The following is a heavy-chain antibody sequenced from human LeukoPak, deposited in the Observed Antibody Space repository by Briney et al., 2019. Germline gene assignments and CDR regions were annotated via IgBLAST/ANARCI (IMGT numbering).Heavy chain of an antibody. D-gene: IGHD2-2*01. CDR2: ISSSSSYI. CDR3: ARLYCSSTSCYGVRYFDL. J-gene: IGHJ2*01. CDR1: GFTFSSYS. Sequence: GGSLRLSCAASGFTFSSYSMNWVRQAPGKGLEWVSSISSSSSYIYYADSVKGRFTISRDNAKNSLYLQMNSLRAEDTAVYYCARLYCSSTSCYGVRYFDLWGRGTLVTVSS. V-gene: IGHV3-21*01.